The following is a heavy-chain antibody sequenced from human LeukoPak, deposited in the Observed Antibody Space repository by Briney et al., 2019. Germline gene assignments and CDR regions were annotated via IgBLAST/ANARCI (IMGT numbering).Heavy chain of an antibody. CDR2: IWYDGSNK. J-gene: IGHJ4*02. D-gene: IGHD2-2*01. V-gene: IGHV3-33*01. CDR1: KFTFSNYG. CDR3: ARTPTTRVYYFDY. Sequence: GGSLRLSCVASKFTFSNYGMHWVRQAPGKGLEWVAVIWYDGSNKYYADSVKGRFTISRDNSKNTLYLQMNSLRAEDTAVYYCARTPTTRVYYFDYWGQGTLVTVSS.